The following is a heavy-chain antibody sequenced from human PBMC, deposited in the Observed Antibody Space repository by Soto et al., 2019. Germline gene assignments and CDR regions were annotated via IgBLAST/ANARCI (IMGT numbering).Heavy chain of an antibody. J-gene: IGHJ4*02. CDR1: GFTFSSYA. CDR2: ISYDGSNK. Sequence: QVQLVESGGGVVQPGRSLRLSCAASGFTFSSYAMHLVRQAPGKGLEWVAVISYDGSNKYYADSGKGRFTISRDNSKNTLYLQMNSLRAEDTAVYYCARGNDSRGYYYVFDYWGQGTLVTVSS. D-gene: IGHD3-22*01. V-gene: IGHV3-30-3*01. CDR3: ARGNDSRGYYYVFDY.